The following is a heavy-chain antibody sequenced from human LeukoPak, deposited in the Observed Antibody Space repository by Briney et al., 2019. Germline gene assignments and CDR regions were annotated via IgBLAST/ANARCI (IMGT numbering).Heavy chain of an antibody. Sequence: PGGALRLSCAASGFTFSSYGMHWVRQAPGKGLEGVAVISYDGSNKYYADSVKGRFTISRDNSKITLYLQMNSLRAEDTAVYYCAKDFRRISGSYYVFDYWGQGTLVTVSS. CDR2: ISYDGSNK. D-gene: IGHD1-26*01. J-gene: IGHJ4*02. V-gene: IGHV3-30*18. CDR1: GFTFSSYG. CDR3: AKDFRRISGSYYVFDY.